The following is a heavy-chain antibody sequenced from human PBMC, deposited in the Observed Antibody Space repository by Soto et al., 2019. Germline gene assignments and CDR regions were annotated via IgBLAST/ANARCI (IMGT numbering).Heavy chain of an antibody. J-gene: IGHJ3*02. CDR1: GGTFSSYT. V-gene: IGHV1-69*02. CDR2: IIPILGIA. D-gene: IGHD2-2*02. CDR3: ATAPLPVVVTAAIEGWDAFDI. Sequence: QVQLVQSGAEVKKPGSSVKVSCKASGGTFSSYTISWVRQAPGQGLEWMGRIIPILGIANYAQKFQGRVTITADKSTSTAYMELSTLRSEDTAVYYCATAPLPVVVTAAIEGWDAFDIWGQGTMVTVAS.